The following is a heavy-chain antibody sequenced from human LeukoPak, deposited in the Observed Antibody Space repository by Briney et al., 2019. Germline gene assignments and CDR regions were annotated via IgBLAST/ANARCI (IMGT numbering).Heavy chain of an antibody. J-gene: IGHJ5*02. V-gene: IGHV3-9*01. CDR1: GFTFDDYA. CDR2: ISWNSGSI. D-gene: IGHD5-24*01. CDR3: AKGLGDGYRYNWFDP. Sequence: GGSLRLSCAASGFTFDDYAMHWVRQVPGKGLEWVSGISWNSGSIGYADSVKGRFTISRDNAKNSLYLQMNSLRAEDTALYYCAKGLGDGYRYNWFDPWGQGTLVTVSS.